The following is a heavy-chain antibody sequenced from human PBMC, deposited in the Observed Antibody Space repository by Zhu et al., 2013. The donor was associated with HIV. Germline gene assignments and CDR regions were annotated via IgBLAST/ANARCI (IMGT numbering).Heavy chain of an antibody. CDR2: MNPNSGNT. J-gene: IGHJ4*02. CDR1: GYPFSDYD. Sequence: QLQLVQSGGEVKKPGASVRVSCQASGYPFSDYDINWVRQATGQGLEWMGWMNPNSGNTGYAQKFQGRVTMTRNTSISTAYMELSSLRSEDTAVYYCASGAGSGSYGGYWGQGTLVTVSS. CDR3: ASGAGSGSYGGY. V-gene: IGHV1-8*02. D-gene: IGHD3-10*01.